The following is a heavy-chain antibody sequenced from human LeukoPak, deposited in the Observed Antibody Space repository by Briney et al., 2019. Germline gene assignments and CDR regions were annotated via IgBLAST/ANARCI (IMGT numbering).Heavy chain of an antibody. V-gene: IGHV1-69*02. D-gene: IGHD6-19*01. CDR1: GGTLRRHT. J-gene: IGHJ4*02. CDR3: ASRSHKTIVGADTREVGDY. CDR2: IIPMMGIA. Sequence: EASVKVSCTASGGTLRRHTITWVRQAPGQGLEWMGRIIPMMGIANYAQKFQGRVTITADTSTDTAYMDLISLRSEDTAVYYCASRSHKTIVGADTREVGDYWGQGTLVTVSS.